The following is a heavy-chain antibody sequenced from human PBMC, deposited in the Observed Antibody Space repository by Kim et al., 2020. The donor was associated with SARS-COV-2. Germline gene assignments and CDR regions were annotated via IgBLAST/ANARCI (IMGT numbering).Heavy chain of an antibody. Sequence: YADSVKGRFTISRDNARDSLYLQMNSLRAEDTAMYYCARDLSTGLPGGFASWGPGTLVTVSS. CDR3: ARDLSTGLPGGFAS. V-gene: IGHV3-21*01. D-gene: IGHD1-1*01. J-gene: IGHJ4*02.